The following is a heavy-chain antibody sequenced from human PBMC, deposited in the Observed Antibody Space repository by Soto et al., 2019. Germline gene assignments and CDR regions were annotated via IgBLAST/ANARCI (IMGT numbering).Heavy chain of an antibody. CDR1: GGTFSSYS. V-gene: IGHV1-69*01. D-gene: IGHD3-3*01. CDR3: ARDVWRHSGGIKY. Sequence: QVQLVQSGAEVKKPGSSVKVSCKASGGTFSSYSINWVRQAPGQGLEWMGEIIPIFGTANYAQKFQGRVTITAYEATCTDYMELSSLRAEDTAVYYSARDVWRHSGGIKYWGPGTVVPVS. CDR2: IIPIFGTA. J-gene: IGHJ4*01.